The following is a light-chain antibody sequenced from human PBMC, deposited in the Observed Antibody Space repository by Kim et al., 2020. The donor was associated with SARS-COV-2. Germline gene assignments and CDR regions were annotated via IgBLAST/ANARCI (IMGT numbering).Light chain of an antibody. V-gene: IGKV3-11*01. CDR3: QQRSTWPLN. J-gene: IGKJ5*01. CDR1: QSVDTY. Sequence: EVVLTQSPATLSLSPGERVTLSCRASQSVDTYLTWYQQRPGQAPRLLIYDASKRATGIPARFSGSGSGTDFTLTISSLEPEDFVVYYCQQRSTWPLNFGQGTRLEIK. CDR2: DAS.